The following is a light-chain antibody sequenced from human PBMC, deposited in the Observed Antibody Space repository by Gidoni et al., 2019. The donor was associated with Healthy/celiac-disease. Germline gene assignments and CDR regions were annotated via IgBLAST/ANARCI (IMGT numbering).Light chain of an antibody. CDR1: QSVSNY. CDR2: DTS. CDR3: QQRVSWPPT. V-gene: IGKV3-11*01. Sequence: EVVLTQSPPTLSLSPGERATLSCRASQSVSNYLAWYQQKGGQAPRLLIYDTSLRATGIPTRFSGSGSGTDFTLTISSLEPEDVGIYYCQQRVSWPPTFGQGTRVDIK. J-gene: IGKJ1*01.